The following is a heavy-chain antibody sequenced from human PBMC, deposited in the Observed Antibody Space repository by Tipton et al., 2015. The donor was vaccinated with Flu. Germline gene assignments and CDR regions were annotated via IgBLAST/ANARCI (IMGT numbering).Heavy chain of an antibody. D-gene: IGHD4-17*01. CDR2: IYYSGST. Sequence: TLSLTCTVPGGPISSYYWSWIRQPPGKGLEWIGYIYYSGSTNYNPTLKSRVTISVDTSKDQFSLKLSSVTAADTAVYYCASYPYGDYDYWGQGTLVTVSS. V-gene: IGHV4-59*07. CDR3: ASYPYGDYDY. CDR1: GGPISSYY. J-gene: IGHJ4*02.